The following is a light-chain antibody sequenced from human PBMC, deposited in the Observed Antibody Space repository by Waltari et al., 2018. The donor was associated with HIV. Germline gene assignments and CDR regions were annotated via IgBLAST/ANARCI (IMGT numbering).Light chain of an antibody. J-gene: IGLJ2*01. CDR1: SSNIGSNT. V-gene: IGLV1-44*01. CDR2: SNN. Sequence: QSVLTQPPSASGTPGQRVTISCSGSSSNIGSNTVSWYQQFPGTAPKLLIYSNNQRPSGVPDRFSGSKSGTSASLAISGLQSEDEADYYCATWDDSLNGVIFGGGTKLTVL. CDR3: ATWDDSLNGVI.